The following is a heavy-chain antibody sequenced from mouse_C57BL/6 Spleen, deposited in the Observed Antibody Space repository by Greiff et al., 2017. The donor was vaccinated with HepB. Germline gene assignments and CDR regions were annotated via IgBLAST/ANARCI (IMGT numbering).Heavy chain of an antibody. CDR2: IYPGSGST. V-gene: IGHV1-55*01. CDR1: GYTFTSYW. D-gene: IGHD1-1*01. J-gene: IGHJ4*01. CDR3: ARGCSSLFYAKDY. Sequence: QVQLQQPGAELVKPGASVKMSCKASGYTFTSYWITWVKQRPGQGLEWIGDIYPGSGSTNYNEKFKSKATLTVDTSSSTAYMQLSSLTSADSEVYGYARGCSSLFYAKDYWGQGTSVTVAS.